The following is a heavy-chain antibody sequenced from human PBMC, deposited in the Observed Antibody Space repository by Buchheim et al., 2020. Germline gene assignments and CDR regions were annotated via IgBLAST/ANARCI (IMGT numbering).Heavy chain of an antibody. D-gene: IGHD2-2*01. J-gene: IGHJ6*02. CDR3: GKSSEVPHGFYYYYGMDV. V-gene: IGHV3-23*01. CDR2: ISGRGGST. CDR1: GFTFRSYA. Sequence: EVQLLESGGGLVQPGGSLRLSCAASGFTFRSYAMSWVRQAPGKGLEWVSDISGRGGSTYYADSVKGRFTSSRDNSKNKLYLQMNSLRAEDTAVYYCGKSSEVPHGFYYYYGMDVWGQGTT.